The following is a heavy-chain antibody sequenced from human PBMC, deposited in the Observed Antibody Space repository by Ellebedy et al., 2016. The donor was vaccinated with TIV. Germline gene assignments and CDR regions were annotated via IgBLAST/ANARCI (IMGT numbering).Heavy chain of an antibody. CDR3: ASTLDYYYGMDV. CDR1: GGTFSSYA. V-gene: IGHV1-69*13. J-gene: IGHJ6*02. D-gene: IGHD3-3*02. Sequence: SVKVSCXASGGTFSSYAISWVRQAPGQGLEWMGGIIPIFGTANYAQKFQGRVTITADESTSTAYMELSSLRSEDTAVYYCASTLDYYYGMDVWGQGTTVTVSS. CDR2: IIPIFGTA.